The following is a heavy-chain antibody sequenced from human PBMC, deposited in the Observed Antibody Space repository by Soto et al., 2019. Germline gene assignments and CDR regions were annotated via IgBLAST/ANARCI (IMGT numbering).Heavy chain of an antibody. CDR3: ARGSGSSWYYFDY. V-gene: IGHV4-31*03. CDR2: IYYSGST. CDR1: GGSISSGGYY. D-gene: IGHD6-13*01. J-gene: IGHJ4*02. Sequence: TLSLTCTVSGGSISSGGYYWSWIRQHPGKGLEWIGYIYYSGSTYYNPSLKSRVTISVDTSKNQFSLKLSSVTAADTAVYYCARGSGSSWYYFDYWGQGTLVTVSA.